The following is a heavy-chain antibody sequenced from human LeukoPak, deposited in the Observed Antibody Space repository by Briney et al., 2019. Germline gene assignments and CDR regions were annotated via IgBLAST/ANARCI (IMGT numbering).Heavy chain of an antibody. Sequence: GASVKVSCKVSEYTLTDLSIHWVRQAPGKGLEWMGGFDPEDDETVYAQKFQGRVTMTEDSSTDTAYMELSSLRSEDTAVYCCATDLLGLRSFDYWGQGTLVTVSS. CDR1: EYTLTDLS. J-gene: IGHJ4*02. D-gene: IGHD3-16*01. V-gene: IGHV1-24*01. CDR2: FDPEDDET. CDR3: ATDLLGLRSFDY.